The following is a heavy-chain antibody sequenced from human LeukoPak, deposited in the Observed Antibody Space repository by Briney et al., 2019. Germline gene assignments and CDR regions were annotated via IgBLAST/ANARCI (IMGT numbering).Heavy chain of an antibody. CDR1: GGSISSYY. V-gene: IGHV4-59*01. D-gene: IGHD3-10*01. CDR3: ARGRVHLDY. CDR2: IYYSGST. Sequence: PSETLSLTCTVSGGSISSYYWSWIRQPPGKGLEWIGYIYYSGSTNYNPSFKSRVTISVDTSKNLFSLKLSSVTAADTAVYYCARGRVHLDYWGQGTLVTVSS. J-gene: IGHJ4*02.